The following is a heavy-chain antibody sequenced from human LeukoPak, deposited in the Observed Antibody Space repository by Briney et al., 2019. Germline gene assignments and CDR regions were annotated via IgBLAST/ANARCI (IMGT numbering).Heavy chain of an antibody. D-gene: IGHD5-12*01. CDR3: ARHTVWVGYD. CDR2: IYYSGST. J-gene: IGHJ4*02. CDR1: GDSISSSSSY. V-gene: IGHV4-39*01. Sequence: PSETLPLTCTVSGDSISSSSSYWGWLRQPPGKGLEWIGSIYYSGSTYYNPSLKSRVTISVDTSKSQFSLKLNSVTAADTAVYYCARHTVWVGYDWGQGTLVTVSS.